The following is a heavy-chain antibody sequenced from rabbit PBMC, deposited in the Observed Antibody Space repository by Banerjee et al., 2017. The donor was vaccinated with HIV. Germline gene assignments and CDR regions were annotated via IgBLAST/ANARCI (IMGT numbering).Heavy chain of an antibody. CDR2: IDPAFDTT. CDR3: ARWDAEHTGYCL. CDR1: GFTLSSYW. Sequence: QLEESGGDLVKPEGSLTLTCTASGFTLSSYWMCWVRQAPGKGLEWIGYIDPAFDTTYYASWVNGRFTISSHNAQNTLYLQLNSLTAADTATYFCARWDAEHTGYCLWGPGTLVTVS. V-gene: IGHV1S7*01. D-gene: IGHD1-1*01. J-gene: IGHJ4*01.